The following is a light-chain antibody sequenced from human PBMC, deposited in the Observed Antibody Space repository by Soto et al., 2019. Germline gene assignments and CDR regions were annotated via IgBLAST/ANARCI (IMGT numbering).Light chain of an antibody. J-gene: IGKJ2*01. V-gene: IGKV4-1*01. Sequence: DIVMTQSPDSLTVSLGERATINCKSSQSLLYSSNNKTYLAWYQRRPGQSPKMRIFWASARESGVPDRFAGSGSETDFTLTISSLQAEDAALYYCQQYYSDFFTFGQGTRLEIK. CDR1: QSLLYSSNNKTY. CDR3: QQYYSDFFT. CDR2: WAS.